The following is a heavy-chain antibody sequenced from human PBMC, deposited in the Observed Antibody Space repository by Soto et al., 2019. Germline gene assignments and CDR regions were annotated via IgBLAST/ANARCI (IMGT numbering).Heavy chain of an antibody. Sequence: GASVKVSCKASGYTFTSYYMHWVRQAPGRGLEWMGIINPSGGSTSYAQKFQGRVTMTRDTSTSTVYMELSSLRSEDTAVYYCARGDIVVSSQYYYYYGMDVWGQGTTVTVSS. CDR3: ARGDIVVSSQYYYYYGMDV. V-gene: IGHV1-46*01. D-gene: IGHD2-2*01. CDR2: INPSGGST. CDR1: GYTFTSYY. J-gene: IGHJ6*02.